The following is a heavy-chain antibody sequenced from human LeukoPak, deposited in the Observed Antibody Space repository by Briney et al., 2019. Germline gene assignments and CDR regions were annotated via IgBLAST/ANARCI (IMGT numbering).Heavy chain of an antibody. Sequence: PGGSLRLSCAASGFTFSSYAMHWVRQAPGKGLEWVAVISYDGSNKYYADSVKGRFTISRDNSKNTLYLQMNSLRAEDTAVYYCARDYCSGGSCYFFGYFDYWGQGTLVTVSS. J-gene: IGHJ4*02. D-gene: IGHD2-15*01. CDR2: ISYDGSNK. CDR1: GFTFSSYA. CDR3: ARDYCSGGSCYFFGYFDY. V-gene: IGHV3-30-3*01.